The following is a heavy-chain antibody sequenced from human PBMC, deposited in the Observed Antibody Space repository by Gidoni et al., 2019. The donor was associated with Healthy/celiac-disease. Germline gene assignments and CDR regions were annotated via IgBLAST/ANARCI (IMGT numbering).Heavy chain of an antibody. CDR2: TYYRSKWYN. CDR1: GDSVSSNSAA. Sequence: QVQLQQSGPGLVKPSQTLSLTCPISGDSVSSNSAAWNWIRQSPSRGLEWLGRTYYRSKWYNDYAVSVKSRITINPDTSKNQFSLQLNSVTPEDTAVYYCARDERPIYCSSTSCFYYFDYWGQGTLVTVSS. D-gene: IGHD2-2*01. CDR3: ARDERPIYCSSTSCFYYFDY. V-gene: IGHV6-1*01. J-gene: IGHJ4*02.